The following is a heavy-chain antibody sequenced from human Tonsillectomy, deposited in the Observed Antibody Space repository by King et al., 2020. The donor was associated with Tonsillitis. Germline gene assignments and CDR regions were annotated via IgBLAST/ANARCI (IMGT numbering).Heavy chain of an antibody. Sequence: VQLVESGGGVVQPGGSLRLSCAASGFTFSRYGMHWVRQAPGKGLEWLTVISSDGNNKYYADSVKGRFTISRDNSKNTVYLQMYILRVEDTAVYYCAKNYYDILIGYSYFNSWGQGTLVTVSS. CDR1: GFTFSRYG. J-gene: IGHJ5*02. V-gene: IGHV3-30*18. D-gene: IGHD3-9*01. CDR2: ISSDGNNK. CDR3: AKNYYDILIGYSYFNS.